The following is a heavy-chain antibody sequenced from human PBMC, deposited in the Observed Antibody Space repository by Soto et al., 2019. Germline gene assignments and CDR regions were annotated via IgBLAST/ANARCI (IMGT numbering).Heavy chain of an antibody. V-gene: IGHV3-23*01. D-gene: IGHD4-4*01. CDR2: ISGSCGST. CDR3: AKRDYSIYDHDY. Sequence: GGSLRLSCAASGFTFSSYAMSWVRQAPGKGLEWVSAISGSCGSTYYADSVKGRFTISRDNSKNTLYLQMNSLRAEDTAVYYCAKRDYSIYDHDYWGQETLVTVSS. CDR1: GFTFSSYA. J-gene: IGHJ4*02.